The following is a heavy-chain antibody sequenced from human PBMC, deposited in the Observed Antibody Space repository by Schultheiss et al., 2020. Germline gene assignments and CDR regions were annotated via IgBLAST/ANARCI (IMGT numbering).Heavy chain of an antibody. CDR2: IYYSGST. CDR3: ARRARYCSSTTCYDFDY. D-gene: IGHD2-2*01. V-gene: IGHV4-59*08. J-gene: IGHJ4*02. Sequence: SETLSLTCTVSGGSISSYYWSWIRQPAGKGLEWIGYIYYSGSTYYNPSLKSRVTISVDTSKNQFSLKLSSVTAADTAVYYCARRARYCSSTTCYDFDYWGQGTLVTVSS. CDR1: GGSISSYY.